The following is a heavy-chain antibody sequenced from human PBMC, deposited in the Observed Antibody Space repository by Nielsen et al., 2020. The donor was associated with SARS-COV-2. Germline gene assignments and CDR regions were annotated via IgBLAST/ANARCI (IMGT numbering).Heavy chain of an antibody. CDR2: IYFSGRT. CDR3: ARESSAYDRYNYGMDV. J-gene: IGHJ6*02. CDR1: GGSLSSGGYY. D-gene: IGHD5-12*01. Sequence: SETLSLTCTVSGGSLSSGGYYWSWIRHHPGKGLEWIGYIYFSGRTCYNPSLKSRVTISVDTSKKQFSLSLRSVTAADTAVDYCARESSAYDRYNYGMDVWGQGTTVSVSS. V-gene: IGHV4-31*03.